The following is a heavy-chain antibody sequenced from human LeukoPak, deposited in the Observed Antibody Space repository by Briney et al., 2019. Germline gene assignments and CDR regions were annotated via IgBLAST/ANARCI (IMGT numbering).Heavy chain of an antibody. V-gene: IGHV1-18*01. CDR2: ISAYNGST. D-gene: IGHD3-10*01. CDR3: ARDGEGSTRVCNF. Sequence: PWASVKVSCKTAGYTFTSYGINWVRQAPGQGLEWMGWISAYNGSTNYAQKVQGRVTMTTDTSTSTAYMELRSLRSDDTAVYYCARDGEGSTRVCNFWGQGTLVTVSS. J-gene: IGHJ4*02. CDR1: GYTFTSYG.